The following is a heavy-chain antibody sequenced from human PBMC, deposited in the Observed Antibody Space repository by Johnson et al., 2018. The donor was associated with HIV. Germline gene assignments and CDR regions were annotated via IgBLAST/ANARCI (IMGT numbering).Heavy chain of an antibody. V-gene: IGHV3-30*04. CDR2: ISYDAKHK. J-gene: IGHJ3*02. Sequence: QVQLVESGGGVVQPGRSLRLSCAASGFIFSSYAIHWVRQAPGKGLEWVAVISYDAKHKYYADSVKGRVTISRDNSKNTLSLQMSSLRVEDTAVYFCASWGGRNHMGDPFDIWGQGTMVSVSS. CDR1: GFIFSSYA. CDR3: ASWGGRNHMGDPFDI. D-gene: IGHD3-16*01.